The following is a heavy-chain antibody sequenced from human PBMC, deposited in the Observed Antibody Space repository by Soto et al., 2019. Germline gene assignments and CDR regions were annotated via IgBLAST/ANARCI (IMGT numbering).Heavy chain of an antibody. V-gene: IGHV1-3*01. D-gene: IGHD2-2*01. Sequence: QVQLVQSGAEVKKPGASVKVSCRASGYTFASYAMHWVRQAPGQRPEWMGWINAGSGHTKYSQKFQGRVTITRDTSAITAYMELSSLRSEDTAVYYCARGSRPAAIEDYFYYDMDVWGQGTTVTVSS. CDR2: INAGSGHT. CDR1: GYTFASYA. J-gene: IGHJ6*02. CDR3: ARGSRPAAIEDYFYYDMDV.